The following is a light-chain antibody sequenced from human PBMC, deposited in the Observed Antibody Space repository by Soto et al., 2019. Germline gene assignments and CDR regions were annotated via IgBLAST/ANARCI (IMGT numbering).Light chain of an antibody. V-gene: IGLV2-14*01. J-gene: IGLJ2*01. Sequence: QSALTQPASVSGSPGQSITISCTGTSSDVGGYNYVSWYQQHPGKAPKLMIYDXXNRPXGVSNRFSGSKSGNTASLTISGXXXXXXXXXXXSSYTSSSSLGVFGGGTKLTVL. CDR2: DXX. CDR1: SSDVGGYNY. CDR3: SSYTSSSSLGV.